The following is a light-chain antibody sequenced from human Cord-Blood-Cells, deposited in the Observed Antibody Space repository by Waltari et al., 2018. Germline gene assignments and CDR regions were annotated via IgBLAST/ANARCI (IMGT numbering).Light chain of an antibody. J-gene: IGLJ3*02. CDR1: SSDVGGYNY. CDR2: DVR. Sequence: QSALTQPASVSGSPGQSITIPCTGTSSDVGGYNYVSWYQQHPGNAPKLRIYDVRNRPACVSNRFSGSKSGNTASLTISGLQAEDEADYYCSSYTSSSTLVFGGGTKLTVL. CDR3: SSYTSSSTLV. V-gene: IGLV2-14*01.